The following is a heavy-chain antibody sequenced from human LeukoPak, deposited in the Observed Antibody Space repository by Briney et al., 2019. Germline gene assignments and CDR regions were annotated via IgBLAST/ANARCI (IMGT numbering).Heavy chain of an antibody. CDR3: ASDATDGDYLGH. J-gene: IGHJ4*02. CDR2: VSFDGSDS. D-gene: IGHD4-17*01. V-gene: IGHV3-30*03. Sequence: GKSLRLSCVASGFMFKNYGANWVRQAPGKGLEWVSVVSFDGSDSYYVDSVKGRFTVSRDNSKNTVYLQMNSLRVDDTAVYYCASDATDGDYLGHWGQGTLVIVSS. CDR1: GFMFKNYG.